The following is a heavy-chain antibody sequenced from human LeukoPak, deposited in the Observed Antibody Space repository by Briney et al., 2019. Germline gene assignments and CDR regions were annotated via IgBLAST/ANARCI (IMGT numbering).Heavy chain of an antibody. CDR3: ARGGAIGVDY. CDR1: GFTFVNYG. V-gene: IGHV1-18*01. Sequence: ASVKVSCEASGFTFVNYGFTRVRQAPGQGLEWMGWIANNGNTNYAQHPQGRVTLTTDLTTSTAYMELRSLRSGDTAVYFCARGGAIGVDYWGQGTPVTVSS. J-gene: IGHJ4*02. CDR2: IANNGNT. D-gene: IGHD3-16*01.